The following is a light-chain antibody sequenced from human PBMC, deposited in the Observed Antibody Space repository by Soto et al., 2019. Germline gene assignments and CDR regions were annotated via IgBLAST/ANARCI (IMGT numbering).Light chain of an antibody. Sequence: QPVLTQPPSASGTPGQRVTISCSGSSSNIGSNFVYWYQQFPGTAPKLLIYRNNQRPSGVPDRFSGSMSGTSASLAISGLPSEDEADYYCAAWDDSLSGWVFGGGTQLTVL. CDR1: SSNIGSNF. CDR2: RNN. V-gene: IGLV1-47*01. CDR3: AAWDDSLSGWV. J-gene: IGLJ3*02.